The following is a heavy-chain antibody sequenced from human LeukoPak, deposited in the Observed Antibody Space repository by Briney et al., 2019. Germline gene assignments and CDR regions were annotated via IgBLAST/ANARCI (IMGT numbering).Heavy chain of an antibody. Sequence: GGSLRLPCAASGFTFDDYGMSWVRQAPGKGLEWVSGINWNGGSTGYADSVKGRFTISRDNAKNSLYLQMNSLRAEDTAVYYCAELGITMIGGVWGKGTTVTISS. D-gene: IGHD3-10*02. V-gene: IGHV3-20*04. CDR3: AELGITMIGGV. J-gene: IGHJ6*04. CDR1: GFTFDDYG. CDR2: INWNGGST.